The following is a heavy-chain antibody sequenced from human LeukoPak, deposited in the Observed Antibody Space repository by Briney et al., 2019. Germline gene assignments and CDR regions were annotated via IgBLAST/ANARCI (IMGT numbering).Heavy chain of an antibody. CDR2: INHSGST. Sequence: SETLSLTCAVYGGSFSGYYWSWIRQPPGKGLEWIGEINHSGSTNYNPSLKSRVTISVDTSKNQFSLKLSSVTAADTAVYYCARSGYSYGYCYYGMDVWGQGTTVTVSS. CDR3: ARSGYSYGYCYYGMDV. D-gene: IGHD5-18*01. J-gene: IGHJ6*02. CDR1: GGSFSGYY. V-gene: IGHV4-34*01.